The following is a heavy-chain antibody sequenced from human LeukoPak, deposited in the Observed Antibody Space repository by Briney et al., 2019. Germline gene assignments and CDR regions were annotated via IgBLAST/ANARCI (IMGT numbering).Heavy chain of an antibody. V-gene: IGHV3-11*04. CDR2: ISSSGSTI. Sequence: GGSLRLSCAASGFTFSDYYMSWIRQAPGKGLEWVSYISSSGSTIYYADSVKGRFTISRDNAKNSLFLQMNSLRAEDTAVYYCARFGDYGKMYYYYYMDVWGKGTTVTVSS. J-gene: IGHJ6*03. CDR3: ARFGDYGKMYYYYYMDV. D-gene: IGHD4-17*01. CDR1: GFTFSDYY.